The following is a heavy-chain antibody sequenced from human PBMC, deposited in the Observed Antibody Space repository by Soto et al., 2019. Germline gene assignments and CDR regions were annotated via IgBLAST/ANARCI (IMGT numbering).Heavy chain of an antibody. J-gene: IGHJ3*02. D-gene: IGHD3-16*02. CDR3: ARGVGYQESLDAFDI. CDR1: GYTFSSYD. V-gene: IGHV1-8*01. Sequence: QVPLVQSGAEVQKPGASVKVSCKASGYTFSSYDINWVRQATGQGFEWMGWMNPNSGNTGYAQKFQGRVTRNRNNAVSTAYMELSSVRSEDTAVYYCARGVGYQESLDAFDIWGQGTMVTVSS. CDR2: MNPNSGNT.